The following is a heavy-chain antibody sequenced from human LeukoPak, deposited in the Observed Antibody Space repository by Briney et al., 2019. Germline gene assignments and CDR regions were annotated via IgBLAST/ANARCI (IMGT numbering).Heavy chain of an antibody. CDR2: INHSGST. J-gene: IGHJ5*02. V-gene: IGHV4-34*01. CDR3: ARSKWLRFKPFSWFDP. Sequence: PSETLSLTCAVYGGSFSGYYWSWIRQPPGKGLEWIGEINHSGSTNYNPSLKSRVTISVDTSKNQFSLKLSSVTAADTAVYYCARSKWLRFKPFSWFDPWGQGTLVPVSS. D-gene: IGHD5-12*01. CDR1: GGSFSGYY.